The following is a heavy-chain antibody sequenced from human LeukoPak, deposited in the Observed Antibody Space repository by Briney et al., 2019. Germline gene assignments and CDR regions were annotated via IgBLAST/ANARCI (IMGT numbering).Heavy chain of an antibody. V-gene: IGHV3-48*03. CDR3: ARMRVVWDLDDAFDI. CDR2: ISSSGSTI. Sequence: GGSLRLSCAASGFTFSSYEMNWVRQAPGKGLEWVSYISSSGSTIYYADSVKGRFTITRDNAKNSLYLQMNSLRAEDTALYYCARMRVVWDLDDAFDIWGRGTMVTVSS. D-gene: IGHD1-26*01. CDR1: GFTFSSYE. J-gene: IGHJ3*02.